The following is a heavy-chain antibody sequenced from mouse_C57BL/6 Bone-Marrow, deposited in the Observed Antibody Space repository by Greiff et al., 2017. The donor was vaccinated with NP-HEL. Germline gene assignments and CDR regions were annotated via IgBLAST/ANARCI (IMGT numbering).Heavy chain of an antibody. CDR2: ISGGGGNT. V-gene: IGHV5-9*01. CDR3: ARPLLLRPHWYCDG. Sequence: EVMLVESGGGLVKPGGSLKLSCAASGFTFSSYTMSWVRQTPEKRLEWVATISGGGGNTYYPDSVKGRFTISRDNAKNTLYLQMSSLRSEDTALYDCARPLLLRPHWYCDGWGTGTTVTVAS. CDR1: GFTFSSYT. D-gene: IGHD1-1*01. J-gene: IGHJ1*03.